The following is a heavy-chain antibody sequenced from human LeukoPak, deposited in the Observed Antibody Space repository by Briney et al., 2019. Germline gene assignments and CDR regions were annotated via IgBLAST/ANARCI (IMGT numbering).Heavy chain of an antibody. CDR1: GGSISSYY. J-gene: IGHJ4*02. V-gene: IGHV4-4*07. D-gene: IGHD6-13*01. CDR2: IYASGNT. CDR3: ARGRGSSWYYFDS. Sequence: SETLSLTCTVSGGSISSYYWSWVRQPAGKGLEWIGRIYASGNTNYNPSLKGRVTMTVDTSRNQFSLNLSSVTAADTAVYYCARGRGSSWYYFDSWGQGTLVTVSS.